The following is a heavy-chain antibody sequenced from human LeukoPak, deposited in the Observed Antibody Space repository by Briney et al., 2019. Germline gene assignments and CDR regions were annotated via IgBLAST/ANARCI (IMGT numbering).Heavy chain of an antibody. CDR1: GYTLTELS. CDR3: ACSGGYSYGYFDY. CDR2: FDPEDGET. Sequence: VASVKVSCKVSGYTLTELSMHWVRQAPGKGREWMGGFDPEDGETIYAQNCQGRVTMTEDTSTDTAYMELSSLRSEDTAVYYCACSGGYSYGYFDYWGQGTLVTVSS. D-gene: IGHD5-18*01. J-gene: IGHJ4*02. V-gene: IGHV1-24*01.